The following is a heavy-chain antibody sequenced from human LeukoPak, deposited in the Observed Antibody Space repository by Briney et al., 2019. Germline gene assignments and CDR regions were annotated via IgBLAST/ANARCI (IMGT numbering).Heavy chain of an antibody. CDR2: INHSGST. CDR1: GGSFSGYY. V-gene: IGHV4-34*01. CDR3: ASIAAAGTVDSTEDFDY. D-gene: IGHD6-13*01. Sequence: SETLSLTCTVYGGSFSGYYWSWIRQPPGKGLEWIGEINHSGSTSYNPSLKSRVTISVDTSKNQFYLKLSSVTAADTAVYYCASIAAAGTVDSTEDFDYWGQGTLVTVSS. J-gene: IGHJ4*02.